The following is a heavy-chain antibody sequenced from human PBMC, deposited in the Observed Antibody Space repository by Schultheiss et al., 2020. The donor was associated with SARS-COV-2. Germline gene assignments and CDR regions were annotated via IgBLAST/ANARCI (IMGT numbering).Heavy chain of an antibody. D-gene: IGHD6-13*01. J-gene: IGHJ4*02. V-gene: IGHV4-34*01. CDR1: GGSFSGYY. CDR2: INHSGST. CDR3: ARSAAAVRTVDY. Sequence: SETLSLTCAVYGGSFSGYYWSWIRQPPGKGLECIGDINHSGSTNYNSSLKSRVTISVDTSKNQFSLKLSSVTAADTAVYYCARSAAAVRTVDYWGQGTLVTVSS.